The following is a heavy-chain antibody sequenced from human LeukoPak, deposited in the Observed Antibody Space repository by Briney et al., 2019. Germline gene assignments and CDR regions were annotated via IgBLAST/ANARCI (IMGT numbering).Heavy chain of an antibody. V-gene: IGHV1-2*06. J-gene: IGHJ4*02. CDR3: ARRELAGSTAYFDY. D-gene: IGHD1-26*01. Sequence: ASVKVSCKASGYTFTGYYMHWVRQAPGQGLEWMGRINPNSGGTNYAQKFQGRVTMTRDTSISTAYMELSSLRSEDTAVYYCARRELAGSTAYFDYWGQGTLVTVSS. CDR1: GYTFTGYY. CDR2: INPNSGGT.